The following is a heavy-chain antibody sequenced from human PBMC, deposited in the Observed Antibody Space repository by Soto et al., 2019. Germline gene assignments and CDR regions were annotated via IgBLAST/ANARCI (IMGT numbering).Heavy chain of an antibody. V-gene: IGHV3-21*01. J-gene: IGHJ4*02. D-gene: IGHD5-18*01. CDR1: GFIFSRYS. CDR2: ISSSRSYIYYADSV. Sequence: GSLRLSCAASGFIFSRYSMNWVRQAPWKGLEWVSSISSSRSYIYYADSVYYADSVKGRFTISRDNAKNSLYLQMNSLRAEDTAVYYCARDGGPYSYGPMNDYWGQGKMVTVSA. CDR3: ARDGGPYSYGPMNDY.